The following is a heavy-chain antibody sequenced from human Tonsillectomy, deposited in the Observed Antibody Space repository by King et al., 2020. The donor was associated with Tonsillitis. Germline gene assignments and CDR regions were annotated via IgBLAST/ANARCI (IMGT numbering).Heavy chain of an antibody. J-gene: IGHJ6*02. CDR2: ISGRGGST. CDR3: AKDRTGTTWNYYGMDL. V-gene: IGHV3-23*04. Sequence: VQLVESGGGLVQPGGSLRVSCAASGFTMSWVRQAPGKGLEWGSGISGRGGSTYYADSGKGRFTISRDNSKNTLYLQKNSLRAEDTAVYYCAKDRTGTTWNYYGMDLWGQGTTVTVSS. CDR1: GFT. D-gene: IGHD1-7*01.